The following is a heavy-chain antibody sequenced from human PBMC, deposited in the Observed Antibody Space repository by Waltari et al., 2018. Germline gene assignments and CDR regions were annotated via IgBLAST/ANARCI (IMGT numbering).Heavy chain of an antibody. CDR2: INSDGSST. Sequence: EVQLVESGGGLVQPGGSLRLSCAASGFTFSIYWMHWVRPAPGKGLVWVSRINSDGSSTSYADSVKGRFTISRDNAKNTLYLQMNSLRAEDTAVYYCASYMTTVPLRAFDIWGQGTMVTVSS. D-gene: IGHD4-17*01. J-gene: IGHJ3*02. CDR3: ASYMTTVPLRAFDI. CDR1: GFTFSIYW. V-gene: IGHV3-74*01.